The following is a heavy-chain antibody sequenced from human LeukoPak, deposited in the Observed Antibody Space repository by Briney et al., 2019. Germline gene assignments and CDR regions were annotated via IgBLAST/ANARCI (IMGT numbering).Heavy chain of an antibody. CDR2: ISGSGGST. Sequence: GGSLRLSCAASGFTFSSYAMSWVRQAPGKGLEWVPSISGSGGSTNYADSVKGRFTISRDNSKNTLYLQMISLRAEDTAVYYCARVRSDFDYWGQGTLVTVSS. J-gene: IGHJ4*02. CDR1: GFTFSSYA. V-gene: IGHV3-23*01. CDR3: ARVRSDFDY.